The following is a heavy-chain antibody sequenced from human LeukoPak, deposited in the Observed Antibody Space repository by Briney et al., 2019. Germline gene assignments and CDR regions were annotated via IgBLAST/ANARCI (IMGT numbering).Heavy chain of an antibody. CDR2: INHSGGT. D-gene: IGHD3-3*01. J-gene: IGHJ4*02. Sequence: SETLSLTCAVYGGSFSGYYWSWIRQPPGKGLEWIGEINHSGGTTYNTSFKSRVTISVETSTTQFSWKRRSVTAGDTAVYSCATFWSGTTTDYCGQGTLVTVSS. V-gene: IGHV4-34*01. CDR3: ATFWSGTTTDY. CDR1: GGSFSGYY.